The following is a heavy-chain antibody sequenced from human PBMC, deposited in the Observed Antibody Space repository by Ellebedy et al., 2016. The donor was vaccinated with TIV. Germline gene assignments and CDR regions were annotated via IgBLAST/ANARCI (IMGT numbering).Heavy chain of an antibody. Sequence: AASVKVSCKASGYTFTNYYMNWVRQAPGQGPEWMGIINPGGGGTSYAQKFQGRVTMTRDTFTSTVYMELSSLSSEDPALYYCARAPLSGVFYGMDVWGKGTTVTV. J-gene: IGHJ6*04. D-gene: IGHD3-16*02. V-gene: IGHV1-46*01. CDR1: GYTFTNYY. CDR3: ARAPLSGVFYGMDV. CDR2: INPGGGGT.